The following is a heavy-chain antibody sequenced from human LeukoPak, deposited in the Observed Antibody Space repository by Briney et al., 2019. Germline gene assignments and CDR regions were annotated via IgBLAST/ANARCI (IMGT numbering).Heavy chain of an antibody. V-gene: IGHV4-61*02. CDR3: ASKTYYYDSSGYNWGIVDY. D-gene: IGHD3-22*01. Sequence: SETLSLTCTVSGGSISSGSYYWSWIRQPAGKGLEWIGRIYTSGSTNYNPSLKSRVTISVDTSKNQFSLKLSSVTAADTAVYYCASKTYYYDSSGYNWGIVDYWGQGTLVTVSS. J-gene: IGHJ4*02. CDR1: GGSISSGSYY. CDR2: IYTSGST.